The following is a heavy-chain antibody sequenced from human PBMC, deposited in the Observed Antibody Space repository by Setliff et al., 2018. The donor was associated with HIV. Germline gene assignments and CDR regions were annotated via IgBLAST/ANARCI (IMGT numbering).Heavy chain of an antibody. CDR3: ARSKTFYDFWGGYYTHGAFKI. V-gene: IGHV4-34*01. D-gene: IGHD3-3*01. J-gene: IGHJ3*02. CDR2: VSHTGST. Sequence: PSETLSLTCAVYGGSLSGYYWRWIRQPPGKGLEWIGDVSHTGSTNYNPSLKSPVTISVDTSKNQFSLNLTSVTAADTAVYYCARSKTFYDFWGGYYTHGAFKIWGLGTMVTVSS. CDR1: GGSLSGYY.